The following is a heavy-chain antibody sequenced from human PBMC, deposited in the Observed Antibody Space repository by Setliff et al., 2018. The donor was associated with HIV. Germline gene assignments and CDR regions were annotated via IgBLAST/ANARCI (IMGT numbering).Heavy chain of an antibody. J-gene: IGHJ4*02. CDR1: GFTFTNAW. Sequence: GGSLRLSCVASGFTFTNAWVNWVRQAPGTGLEWVGRFKTDGGTTDYAAPVKGGFTISRDDSKTTLYLQMNSLKTEDTAMYYCATGGGRYLHEWAYWGQGTLVTVSS. CDR3: ATGGGRYLHEWAY. CDR2: FKTDGGTT. D-gene: IGHD3-10*01. V-gene: IGHV3-15*01.